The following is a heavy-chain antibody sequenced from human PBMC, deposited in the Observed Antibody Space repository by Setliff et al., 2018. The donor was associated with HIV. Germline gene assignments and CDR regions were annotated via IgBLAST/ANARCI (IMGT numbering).Heavy chain of an antibody. D-gene: IGHD6-6*01. J-gene: IGHJ4*02. CDR1: GGSISSNNYF. V-gene: IGHV4-39*01. CDR3: ARLAASIAARRRFDY. Sequence: SETLSLTCTVSGGSISSNNYFWGWIRQPPEKGLEWIGYIYYSGGTYYNPSLKSRVTISVDTSKNQYSLKLSSVTAADTAVYHCARLAASIAARRRFDYWGQGTLVTVSS. CDR2: IYYSGGT.